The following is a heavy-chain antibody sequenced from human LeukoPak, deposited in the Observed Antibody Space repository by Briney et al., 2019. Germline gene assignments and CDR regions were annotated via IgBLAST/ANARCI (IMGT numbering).Heavy chain of an antibody. D-gene: IGHD6-19*01. CDR1: GGSISSYY. CDR3: ARGYSSGWYFSFDP. V-gene: IGHV4-59*01. J-gene: IGHJ5*02. Sequence: SETLSLTCTVSGGSISSYYWSWIRQPPGKGLEWIGYIYYSGSTNYNPSLKSRVTISVDTSKNQFSLKLSSVTAADTAVYYCARGYSSGWYFSFDPWGQGTLVTVSS. CDR2: IYYSGST.